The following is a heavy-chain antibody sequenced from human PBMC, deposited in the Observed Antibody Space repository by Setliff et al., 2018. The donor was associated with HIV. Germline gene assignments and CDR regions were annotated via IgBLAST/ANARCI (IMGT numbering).Heavy chain of an antibody. J-gene: IGHJ4*02. Sequence: SETLSPTCTVSGPSINIHYWSWIRQSPGKGFEWIGYIYSTGSTNYNPPLQSRVTISMVASRNQFSLKVTSVTAADTAVYYCAKGAGFYGDYTFDHWGQGRQVTVSS. V-gene: IGHV4-59*11. CDR2: IYSTGST. CDR1: GPSINIHY. CDR3: AKGAGFYGDYTFDH. D-gene: IGHD4-17*01.